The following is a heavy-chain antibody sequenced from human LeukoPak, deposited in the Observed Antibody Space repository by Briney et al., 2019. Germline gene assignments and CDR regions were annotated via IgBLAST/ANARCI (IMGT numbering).Heavy chain of an antibody. V-gene: IGHV4-39*07. J-gene: IGHJ6*03. Sequence: PSETLSLTCTVSGGSISSSSYYWGWIRQPPGKGLEWIGSIYYSGSTYYNPSLKSRVTISVDTSKNQFSLKLSSVTAADTAVYYCARTHAWGYYYMDVWGKGTTVTISS. D-gene: IGHD1-26*01. CDR1: GGSISSSSYY. CDR3: ARTHAWGYYYMDV. CDR2: IYYSGST.